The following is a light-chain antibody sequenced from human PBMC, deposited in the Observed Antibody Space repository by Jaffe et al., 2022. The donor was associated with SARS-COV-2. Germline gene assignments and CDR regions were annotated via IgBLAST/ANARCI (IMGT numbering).Light chain of an antibody. V-gene: IGKV4-1*01. CDR3: QQYYNSPVT. CDR1: QSVLSSSNNENY. CDR2: WAS. J-gene: IGKJ1*01. Sequence: DIVMTQSPDSLAVSLGERATINCKSSQSVLSSSNNENYLAWYQQKPGQSPKLLFYWASTREFGVPDRFSGSGSGTDFTLTINNLQAEDVATYYCQQYYNSPVTFGQGTKVEIK.